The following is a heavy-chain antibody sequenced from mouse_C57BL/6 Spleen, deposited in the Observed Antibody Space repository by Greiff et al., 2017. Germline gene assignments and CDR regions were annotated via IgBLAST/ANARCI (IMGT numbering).Heavy chain of an antibody. Sequence: VQLQQSGAELVKPGASVKISCKASGYAFSSYWMNWVKQRPGKGLEWIGQIYPGDGDTNYNGKFKGKATLTADKSSSTAYMQLSSLTSEDSAVYFCARSPAPSRYWYFDVWGTGTTVTVSS. CDR2: IYPGDGDT. CDR1: GYAFSSYW. J-gene: IGHJ1*03. D-gene: IGHD1-1*01. V-gene: IGHV1-80*01. CDR3: ARSPAPSRYWYFDV.